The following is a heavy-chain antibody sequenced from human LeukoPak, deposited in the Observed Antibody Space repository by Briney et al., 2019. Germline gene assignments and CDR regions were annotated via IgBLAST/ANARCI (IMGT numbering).Heavy chain of an antibody. V-gene: IGHV3-49*04. CDR1: GFTFGDYA. Sequence: QSGGSLRLSCTASGFTFGDYAMSWVRQAPGKGLEWVGSIRSKAYGGTTEYAASVKGRFTISRDDSKSIAYLQMNSLKTEDTAVYYCTRAIPFDAFDIWGQGTMVTVSP. CDR2: IRSKAYGGTT. J-gene: IGHJ3*02. CDR3: TRAIPFDAFDI.